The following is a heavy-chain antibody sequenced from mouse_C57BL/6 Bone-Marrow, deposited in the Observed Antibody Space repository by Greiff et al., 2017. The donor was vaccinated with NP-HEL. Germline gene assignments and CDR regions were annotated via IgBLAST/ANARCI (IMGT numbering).Heavy chain of an antibody. D-gene: IGHD4-1*01. CDR3: ARDWDGNYFDY. J-gene: IGHJ2*01. V-gene: IGHV14-2*01. CDR2: IDPEDGET. CDR1: GFNIKDYY. Sequence: EVQLQQSGAELVKPGASVKLSCTASGFNIKDYYMHWVKQRTEQGLEWIGRIDPEDGETKYAPKFPGKATIPADTSSNTAYLQLSSLTSEDTAVYYCARDWDGNYFDYWGQGTTLTVSS.